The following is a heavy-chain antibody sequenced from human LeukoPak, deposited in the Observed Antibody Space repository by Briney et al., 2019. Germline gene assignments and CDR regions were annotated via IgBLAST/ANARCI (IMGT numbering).Heavy chain of an antibody. D-gene: IGHD3-3*01. Sequence: SETLSLTCTVSGGSISSYYWSWIRQPPGKGLEWIGDINDSGSTNYNPSLKSRVTMSVDTSKNQFSLKLSSVTAADTAVYYCAGGGRRITIFGVVIPYYFDYWGQGTLVTVSS. CDR2: INDSGST. J-gene: IGHJ4*02. V-gene: IGHV4-59*04. CDR1: GGSISSYY. CDR3: AGGGRRITIFGVVIPYYFDY.